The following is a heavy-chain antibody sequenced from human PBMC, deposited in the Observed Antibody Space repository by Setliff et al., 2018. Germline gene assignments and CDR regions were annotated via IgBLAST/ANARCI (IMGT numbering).Heavy chain of an antibody. Sequence: PSETLSLTCSVSGDSISSSSYYWGWIRQPPGKGLEWIGSINYSGITYYSPSLKSRVIVSVDTSMNQFSLKLSSVTAADTAVYYCAREGRWDYSYPIYWGQGIRVTVSS. CDR3: AREGRWDYSYPIY. D-gene: IGHD4-4*01. J-gene: IGHJ4*02. CDR2: INYSGIT. V-gene: IGHV4-39*02. CDR1: GDSISSSSYY.